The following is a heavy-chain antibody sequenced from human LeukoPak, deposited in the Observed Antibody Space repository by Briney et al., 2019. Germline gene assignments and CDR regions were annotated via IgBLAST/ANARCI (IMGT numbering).Heavy chain of an antibody. Sequence: ASVKVSCKASGYTFTSYGISWVRQAPGQGLEWMGWINPHSADTGYAQKFLGRVTMTRDMSISTIYMELTRLRSDDTALYYCARWDGYSSSPDYWGQGTLVTVFS. CDR1: GYTFTSYG. CDR3: ARWDGYSSSPDY. D-gene: IGHD6-13*01. V-gene: IGHV1-2*02. J-gene: IGHJ4*02. CDR2: INPHSADT.